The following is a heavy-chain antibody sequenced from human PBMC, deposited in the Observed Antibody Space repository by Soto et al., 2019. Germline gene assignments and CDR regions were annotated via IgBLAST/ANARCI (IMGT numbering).Heavy chain of an antibody. CDR3: KHVAIFGVFIRSLHT. CDR1: GDGLASSS. D-gene: IGHD3-3*01. CDR2: ISAYNGNT. J-gene: IGHJ3*02. Sequence: SVKVSSEASGDGLASSSSSWARHSTEQGLEWMGWISAYNGNTNYAQKLQGRVTMPTDTSTSTAYMELRSLRSEDTAVYYCKHVAIFGVFIRSLHTWGQAPTVT. V-gene: IGHV1-18*01.